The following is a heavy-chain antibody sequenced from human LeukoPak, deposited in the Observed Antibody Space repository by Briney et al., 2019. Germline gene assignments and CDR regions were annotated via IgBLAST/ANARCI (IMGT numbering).Heavy chain of an antibody. Sequence: SQTLSLTCTVSGASITNDDYYWSWIRQHTGKGLEWIGYIYFSGSTYYNPTLKSRASVSVDTSKSQFSLRLTSVTAADTAVYYCARRAPFSNWFDPWGQGTLVIVSS. CDR1: GASITNDDYY. CDR2: IYFSGST. J-gene: IGHJ5*02. D-gene: IGHD2-2*01. V-gene: IGHV4-31*03. CDR3: ARRAPFSNWFDP.